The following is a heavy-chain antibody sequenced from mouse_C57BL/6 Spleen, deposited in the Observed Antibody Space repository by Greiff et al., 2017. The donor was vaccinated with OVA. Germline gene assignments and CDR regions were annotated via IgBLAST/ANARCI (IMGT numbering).Heavy chain of an antibody. CDR1: GYTFTDYE. CDR2: IDPETGGT. Sequence: VKLMESGAELVRPGASVTLSCKASGYTFTDYEMHWVKQTPVHGLEWIGAIDPETGGTAYNQKFKGKAILTADKSSSTAYMELRSLTSEDSAVYYCTRRRDYGSSYYAMDYWGQGTSVTVSS. CDR3: TRRRDYGSSYYAMDY. V-gene: IGHV1-15*01. D-gene: IGHD1-1*01. J-gene: IGHJ4*01.